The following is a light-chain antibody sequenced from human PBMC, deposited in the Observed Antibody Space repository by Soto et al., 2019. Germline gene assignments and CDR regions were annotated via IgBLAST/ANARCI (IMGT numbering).Light chain of an antibody. J-gene: IGLJ1*01. V-gene: IGLV2-23*01. CDR3: CSYAGSSTSRV. Sequence: SVLTQPASVSGSPGQSITISCTGTSSDVGSYNLVSWYQQHPGKAPKLMIYEGSKRPSGVSNRFSGSKSGNTASLTISGLQAEDEADYYCCSYAGSSTSRVFGTGTKVTVL. CDR1: SSDVGSYNL. CDR2: EGS.